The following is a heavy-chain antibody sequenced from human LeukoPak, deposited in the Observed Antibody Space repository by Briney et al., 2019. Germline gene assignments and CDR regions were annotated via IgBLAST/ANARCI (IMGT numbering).Heavy chain of an antibody. V-gene: IGHV3-48*03. CDR1: GLIVSSNH. CDR3: AELGITMIGGV. CDR2: ISSSGSTI. J-gene: IGHJ6*04. D-gene: IGHD3-10*02. Sequence: PGGSLRLSCAASGLIVSSNHMNWVRQAPGKGLEWVSYISSSGSTIYYADSVKGRCTISRDNAKNSLYLQMNSLRAEDTAVYYCAELGITMIGGVWGKGTTVTISS.